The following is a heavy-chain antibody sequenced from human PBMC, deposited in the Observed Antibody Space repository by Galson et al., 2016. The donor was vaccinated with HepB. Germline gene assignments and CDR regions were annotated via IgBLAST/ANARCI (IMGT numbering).Heavy chain of an antibody. D-gene: IGHD5-12*01. CDR3: ARGMTGFSGYDL. J-gene: IGHJ5*02. CDR1: GFTVSSNY. V-gene: IGHV3-53*01. CDR2: LYFGGNT. Sequence: SLRLSCAISGFTVSSNYLSWVRQAPGQGPECVSVLYFGGNTYYADSVRGRFTVSSDNPRNTLYLQMNSLRADDPAIYYCARGMTGFSGYDLWGQGTLVTVSS.